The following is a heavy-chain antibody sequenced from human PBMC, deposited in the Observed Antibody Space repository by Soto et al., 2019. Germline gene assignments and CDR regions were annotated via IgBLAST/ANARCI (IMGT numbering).Heavy chain of an antibody. D-gene: IGHD2-2*01. V-gene: IGHV3-48*03. CDR2: ISSSGSTI. CDR1: GFTFSSYE. CDR3: ARVGCSSTSCSLYYYYGMDV. Sequence: LRLSCAASGFTFSSYEMNWVRQAPGKGLEWVSYISSSGSTIYYADSVKGRFTISRDNAKNSLYLQMNSLRAEDTAVYYCARVGCSSTSCSLYYYYGMDVWGQGTTVTVSS. J-gene: IGHJ6*02.